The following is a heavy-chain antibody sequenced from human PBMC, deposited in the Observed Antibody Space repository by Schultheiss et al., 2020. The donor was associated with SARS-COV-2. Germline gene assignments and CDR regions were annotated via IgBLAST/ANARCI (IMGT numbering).Heavy chain of an antibody. V-gene: IGHV3-48*04. D-gene: IGHD5-12*01. CDR2: IGSGCDTI. CDR3: ARFPRSGYDLDY. J-gene: IGHJ4*02. CDR1: GFTFSSYG. Sequence: GGSLRLSCAASGFTFSSYGMHWVRQAPGKGLDWVSYIGSGCDTIYYADSVKGRFTISRDNAKNSLYLQMNSLRAEDTAVYYCARFPRSGYDLDYWGQGTLVTVSS.